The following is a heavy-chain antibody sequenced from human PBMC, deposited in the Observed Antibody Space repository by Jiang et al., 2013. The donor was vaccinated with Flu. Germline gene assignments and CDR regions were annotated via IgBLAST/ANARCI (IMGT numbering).Heavy chain of an antibody. D-gene: IGHD3-9*01. CDR3: ARKRRPLRYFDWLPQAFDP. Sequence: LLKPSETLSLTCAVYGGSFSGYYWSWIRQPPGKGLEWIGEINHSGSTNYNPSLKSRVTISVDTSKNQFSLKLSSVTAADTAVYYCARKRRPLRYFDWLPQAFDPWGQGTLVTVSS. V-gene: IGHV4-34*01. CDR1: GGSFSGYY. J-gene: IGHJ5*02. CDR2: INHSGST.